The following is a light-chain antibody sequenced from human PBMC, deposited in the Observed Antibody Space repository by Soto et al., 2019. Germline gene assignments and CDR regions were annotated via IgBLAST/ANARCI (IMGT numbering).Light chain of an antibody. CDR3: QQYNKWPPYT. Sequence: EIVMTQSPATLSVSPGERATLSCKASQSVSSNLAWYQQKPGQAPRLLIHGASTRATGIPARFSGSGSGTEFTLTISSLQSEDFAVYYCQQYNKWPPYTFGQGTKPEIK. V-gene: IGKV3-15*01. CDR1: QSVSSN. CDR2: GAS. J-gene: IGKJ2*01.